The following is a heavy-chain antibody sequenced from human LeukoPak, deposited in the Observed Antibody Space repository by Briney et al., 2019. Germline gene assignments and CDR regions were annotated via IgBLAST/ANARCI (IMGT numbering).Heavy chain of an antibody. V-gene: IGHV3-21*01. CDR2: ISSSSSYI. CDR3: ARDSVVAVVFDY. J-gene: IGHJ4*02. Sequence: GGSLRLSCAASGFTFSSYSMNWVRQAPGKGLEWVSSISSSSSYIYYADSVKGRFTISRDNAKNSLYLQMNSLRAEDTAVYYCARDSVVAVVFDYWGQGALVTVSS. CDR1: GFTFSSYS. D-gene: IGHD5-12*01.